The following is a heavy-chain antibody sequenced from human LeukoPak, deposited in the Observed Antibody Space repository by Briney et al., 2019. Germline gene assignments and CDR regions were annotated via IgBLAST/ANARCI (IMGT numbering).Heavy chain of an antibody. V-gene: IGHV3-64*01. CDR1: GFTFSSYA. Sequence: GGPLRLSCAASGFTFSSYAMHWVRQAPGKGLEYVSAIGSNGGSTYYANPVKGRFTISRDNSKNTLYLQMGSLRAEDMAVYYCARSTYYYDSSGYYDYWGQGTLVTVSS. D-gene: IGHD3-22*01. CDR2: IGSNGGST. CDR3: ARSTYYYDSSGYYDY. J-gene: IGHJ4*02.